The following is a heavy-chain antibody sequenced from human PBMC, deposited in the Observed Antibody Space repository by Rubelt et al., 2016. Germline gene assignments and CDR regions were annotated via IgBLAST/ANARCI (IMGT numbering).Heavy chain of an antibody. V-gene: IGHV4-34*01. CDR3: ARGSGADGVVIEAGY. CDR1: GGSFSGYY. CDR2: INHSGST. D-gene: IGHD3-3*01. J-gene: IGHJ4*02. Sequence: QVQLQQWGAGLLKPSETLSHTCAVYGGSFSGYYWSWIRQPPGKGLEWIGEINHSGSTNYNPSLKSRVTISVDTSKNQFSLKLSSVTAADTAVYHCARGSGADGVVIEAGYWGQGTPVTVSS.